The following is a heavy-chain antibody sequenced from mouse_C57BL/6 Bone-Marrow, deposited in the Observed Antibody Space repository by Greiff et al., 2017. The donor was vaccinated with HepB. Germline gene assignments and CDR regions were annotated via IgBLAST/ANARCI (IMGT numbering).Heavy chain of an antibody. CDR1: GYTFTSYW. D-gene: IGHD4-1*01. CDR3: ARRGGNWDYFDD. J-gene: IGHJ2*01. V-gene: IGHV1-69*01. Sequence: QVQLQQPGAELVMPGASVKLSCKASGYTFTSYWMHWVKQRPGQGLEWIGEIDPSDSYTNYNQKFKGKSTLTVDKSSSTAYMQLSSLTSEDSAVYYCARRGGNWDYFDDWGQGTTLTVSS. CDR2: IDPSDSYT.